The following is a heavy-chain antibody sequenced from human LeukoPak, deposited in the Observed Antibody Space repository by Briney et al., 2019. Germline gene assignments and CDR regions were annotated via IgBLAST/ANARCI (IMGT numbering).Heavy chain of an antibody. CDR1: GFTFSSYA. CDR2: ISYDGSNK. D-gene: IGHD3-9*01. Sequence: PGRSLRLSCAASGFTFSSYAMHWVRQAPGKGLERVAVISYDGSNKYYADSVKGRFTISRDNSKNTLYLQMNSLRAEDTAVYYCARSYDMPQGHYFDYWGQGTLVTVSS. V-gene: IGHV3-30*04. J-gene: IGHJ4*02. CDR3: ARSYDMPQGHYFDY.